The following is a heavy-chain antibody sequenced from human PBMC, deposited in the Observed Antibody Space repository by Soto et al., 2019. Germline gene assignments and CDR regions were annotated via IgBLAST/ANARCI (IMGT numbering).Heavy chain of an antibody. J-gene: IGHJ6*02. D-gene: IGHD2-15*01. V-gene: IGHV3-21*01. Sequence: PGGSLRLSCAASGFTFSSYSMNWVRQAPGKGLEWVSSISSSSSYIYYADSVKGRFTISRDNAKNSLYLQMNSLRAQDTAGYYCARWPGRSGGSCRFTRRRYYYGMDVWGQGTTVTVSS. CDR1: GFTFSSYS. CDR2: ISSSSSYI. CDR3: ARWPGRSGGSCRFTRRRYYYGMDV.